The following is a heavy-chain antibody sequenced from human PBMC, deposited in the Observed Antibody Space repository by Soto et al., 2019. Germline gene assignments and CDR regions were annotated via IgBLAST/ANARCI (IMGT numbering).Heavy chain of an antibody. J-gene: IGHJ4*02. D-gene: IGHD1-1*01. CDR3: AAGGTRWLHSPFDY. V-gene: IGHV1-24*01. Sequence: QVQLVQSGAEVRKPGASVKVSCKVSGHTLTELSMHWVRQAPGKGLEWMGGFDPEDGETISAQKCQGRVTVTEDTSTDSTYLELSSLRSEDTAVYYCAAGGTRWLHSPFDYWGQGTLVTISS. CDR2: FDPEDGET. CDR1: GHTLTELS.